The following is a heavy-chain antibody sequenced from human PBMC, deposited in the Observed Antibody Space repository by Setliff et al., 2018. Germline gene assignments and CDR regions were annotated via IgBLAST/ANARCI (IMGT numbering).Heavy chain of an antibody. Sequence: PSETLSLTCTVSGGSISSGDYYWSWIRQPPGKGLEWIGYIYSSGSTYYNPSLKSRVSISVDTSKNQFSLKLSSVTAADTVVYYCARESRYYYDNLGTLDYWGQGTLVTVSS. J-gene: IGHJ4*02. D-gene: IGHD3-22*01. CDR2: IYSSGST. CDR3: ARESRYYYDNLGTLDY. V-gene: IGHV4-30-4*08. CDR1: GGSISSGDYY.